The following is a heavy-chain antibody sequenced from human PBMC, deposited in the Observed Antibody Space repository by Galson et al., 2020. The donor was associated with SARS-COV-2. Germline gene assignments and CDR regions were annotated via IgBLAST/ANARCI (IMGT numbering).Heavy chain of an antibody. CDR1: GGSISSGGYY. D-gene: IGHD1-26*01. CDR2: IYYSGST. CDR3: ARDRGSYQEFDY. J-gene: IGHJ4*02. V-gene: IGHV4-31*03. Sequence: SETLSLTCTVSGGSISSGGYYWSWIRQHPGKGLEWIGYIYYSGSTYYNPSLKSRVTISVDTSKNQFSLKLSSVTAADTAVYYCARDRGSYQEFDYWGQGTLVTVSS.